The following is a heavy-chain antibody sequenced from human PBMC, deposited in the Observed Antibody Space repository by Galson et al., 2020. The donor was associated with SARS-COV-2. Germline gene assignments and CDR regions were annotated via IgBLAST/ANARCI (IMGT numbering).Heavy chain of an antibody. Sequence: GGSLRLSCAASGFTFDDYAMHWVRQAPGKGLEWVAGISWNSGSIGYADSVKGRFTISRDNAKNSLYLQMNSLRAEDTALYYCATDILTGYSSDYWGQGTLVTVSS. D-gene: IGHD3-9*01. CDR2: ISWNSGSI. J-gene: IGHJ4*02. CDR3: ATDILTGYSSDY. V-gene: IGHV3-9*01. CDR1: GFTFDDYA.